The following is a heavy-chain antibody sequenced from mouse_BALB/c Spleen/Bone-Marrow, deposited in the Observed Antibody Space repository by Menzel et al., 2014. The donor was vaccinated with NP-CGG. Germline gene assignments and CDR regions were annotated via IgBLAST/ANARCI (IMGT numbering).Heavy chain of an antibody. CDR1: GFDFSRYW. Sequence: DVKLQESGGGLVQPGGSLKLSCAASGFDFSRYWMSWVRQAPGKGLEWIGEINPDSSTINYTPSLRDKFIISRDNAKNALYLQKSKVRSEDTALYYCALLGHYGYFDVWGAGTTVPVPS. CDR2: INPDSSTI. V-gene: IGHV4-1*02. CDR3: ALLGHYGYFDV. J-gene: IGHJ1*01.